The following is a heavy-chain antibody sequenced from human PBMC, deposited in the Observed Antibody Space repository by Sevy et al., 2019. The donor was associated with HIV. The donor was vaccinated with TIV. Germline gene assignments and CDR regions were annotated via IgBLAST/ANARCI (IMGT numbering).Heavy chain of an antibody. D-gene: IGHD3-3*01. CDR2: ISGSGGST. CDR3: AKDAKGNDFWSGYGPFDY. Sequence: GGSLRLSCAASGFTFSSYAMSWVRQAPGKGLERVSAISGSGGSTYYADSVKGRFTISRDNSKNTLYLQMNSLRAEDTAVYYCAKDAKGNDFWSGYGPFDYWGQGTLVTVSS. V-gene: IGHV3-23*01. CDR1: GFTFSSYA. J-gene: IGHJ4*02.